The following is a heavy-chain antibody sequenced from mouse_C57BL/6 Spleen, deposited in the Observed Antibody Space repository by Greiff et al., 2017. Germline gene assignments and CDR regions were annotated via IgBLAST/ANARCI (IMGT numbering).Heavy chain of an antibody. CDR2: IYPGDGDT. D-gene: IGHD2-10*01. V-gene: IGHV1-82*01. CDR3: ARSYPYYFDY. Sequence: VQVVESGPELVKPGASVKISCKASGYAFSSSWMNWVKQRPGKGLEWIGRIYPGDGDTNYNGKFKGKATLTADKSSSTAYMQLSSLTSEDSAVYFCARSYPYYFDYWGQGTTRTVSS. J-gene: IGHJ2*01. CDR1: GYAFSSSW.